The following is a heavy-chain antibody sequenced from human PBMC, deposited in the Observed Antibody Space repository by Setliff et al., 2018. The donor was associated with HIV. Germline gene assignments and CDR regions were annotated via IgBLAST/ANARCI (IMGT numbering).Heavy chain of an antibody. D-gene: IGHD3-10*01. Sequence: ETLSLSCAASGFTFSSYNMNWVRQAPGKGLEWVSSISSTSTYTYYADSVKGRFTISRDNSKNTLYLQMNSLRAEDTAVYYCAGSVIGYYYYGMDVWGQGTLVTVSS. CDR2: ISSTSTYT. V-gene: IGHV3-21*01. CDR1: GFTFSSYN. CDR3: AGSVIGYYYYGMDV. J-gene: IGHJ6*02.